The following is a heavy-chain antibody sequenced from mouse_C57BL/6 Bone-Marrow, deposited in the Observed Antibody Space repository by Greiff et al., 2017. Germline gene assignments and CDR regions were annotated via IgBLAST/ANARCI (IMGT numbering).Heavy chain of an antibody. V-gene: IGHV2-5*01. CDR2: IWRGGIT. J-gene: IGHJ3*01. CDR3: AKNDYYGSSWFAY. Sequence: QVQLKQSGPGLVQPSQSLSITCTVSGFSLTSYGVHWVRQSPGKGLEWLGVIWRGGITDYNAAFMSRLSITKDNSKSQVFFKMNSLQADDTAIYYCAKNDYYGSSWFAYWGQGTLVTVSA. CDR1: GFSLTSYG. D-gene: IGHD1-1*01.